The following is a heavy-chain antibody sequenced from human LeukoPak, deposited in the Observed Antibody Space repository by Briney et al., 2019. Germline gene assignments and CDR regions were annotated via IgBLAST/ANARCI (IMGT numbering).Heavy chain of an antibody. J-gene: IGHJ3*02. CDR1: GGSISSSSYY. CDR2: IYYSGST. V-gene: IGHV4-39*01. D-gene: IGHD1-26*01. CDR3: ARLVGADAFDI. Sequence: SETLSLTCTVSGGSISSSSYYWGWVRQPPGKGLEWIGSIYYSGSTYYSPSLKSRATISVDTSKNQFSLKLTSVTAADTAVYYCARLVGADAFDIWGQGTRVTVSS.